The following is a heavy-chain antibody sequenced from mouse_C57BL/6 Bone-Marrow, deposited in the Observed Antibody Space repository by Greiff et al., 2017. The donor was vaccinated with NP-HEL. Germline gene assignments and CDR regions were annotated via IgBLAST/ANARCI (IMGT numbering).Heavy chain of an antibody. CDR3: ARNLLWRGGFAY. CDR2: IYPYNGVS. CDR1: GYSFTGYS. V-gene: IGHV1-31*01. Sequence: EVKLMESGPELVKPGASVKISCTASGYSFTGYSMPWVKQSHGNILDWIGYIYPYNGVSSYNQKFKGKATVTVDKSSSTAYMELRSLTSEDSAVYYCARNLLWRGGFAYWGQGTLVTVSA. D-gene: IGHD2-1*01. J-gene: IGHJ3*01.